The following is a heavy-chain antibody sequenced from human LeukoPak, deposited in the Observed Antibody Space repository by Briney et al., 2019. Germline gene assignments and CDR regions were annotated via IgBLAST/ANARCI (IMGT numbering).Heavy chain of an antibody. CDR1: GGSISSYC. J-gene: IGHJ4*02. CDR3: AGGVYIAAAQYGY. V-gene: IGHV4-59*01. D-gene: IGHD6-13*01. CDR2: IYYSGTT. Sequence: SETLSLTCTDSGGSISSYCWSWIRQPPGKGLGWIGYIYYSGTTNYNPSLQRRVTISVDTSKNQFSLKLSSVTAADTAVYYCAGGVYIAAAQYGYWGQGTLVTVSS.